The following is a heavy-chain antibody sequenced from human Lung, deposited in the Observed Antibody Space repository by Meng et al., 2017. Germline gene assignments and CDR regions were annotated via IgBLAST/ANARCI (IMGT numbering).Heavy chain of an antibody. J-gene: IGHJ4*02. CDR2: INNSGST. D-gene: IGHD4-11*01. CDR3: ARGPTTMAHDFDY. V-gene: IGHV4-34*01. Sequence: WAACLLHPHLPSPLPRVVSGGSFGVYCGGWIRPPPGKGLDWIGEINNSGSTNYNPSLESRATISVDTSQNNLSLKLSSVTAADSAVYYCARGPTTMAHDFDYWGQGTLVTVSS. CDR1: GGSFGVYC.